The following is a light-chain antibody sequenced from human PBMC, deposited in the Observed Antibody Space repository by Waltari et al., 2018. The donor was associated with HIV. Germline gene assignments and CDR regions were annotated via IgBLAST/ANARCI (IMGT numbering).Light chain of an antibody. CDR2: END. CDR3: QSYDITNSNWV. J-gene: IGLJ3*02. Sequence: FLLAQPHSVSESPGKTVTISCTQSSGSIATKNEQWYQQRPGRAPTTVIFENDQRPSGVPARFSGSIDRSSNSASLIISGLQTEDEADYYCQSYDITNSNWVFGGGTKLTVL. CDR1: SGSIATKN. V-gene: IGLV6-57*03.